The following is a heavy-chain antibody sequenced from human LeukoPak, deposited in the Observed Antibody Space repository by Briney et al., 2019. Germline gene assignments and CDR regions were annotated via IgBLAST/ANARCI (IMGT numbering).Heavy chain of an antibody. Sequence: TGGSLRLSCTASGFNFSSYWMKWVRQAPGKGLEWVASIKQDGSEQYYVDSVKGRFTISRDNAKNSLYLQMNSLRAEDTAVYYCSKYSSSWHGMDVWGQGATVTVSS. CDR3: SKYSSSWHGMDV. V-gene: IGHV3-7*02. J-gene: IGHJ6*02. D-gene: IGHD6-13*01. CDR1: GFNFSSYW. CDR2: IKQDGSEQ.